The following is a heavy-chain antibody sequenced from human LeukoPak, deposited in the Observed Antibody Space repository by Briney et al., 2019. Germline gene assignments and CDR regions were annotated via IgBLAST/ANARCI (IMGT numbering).Heavy chain of an antibody. CDR2: ISGSGGST. J-gene: IGHJ4*02. CDR3: AKGDDSSGYFPLDD. D-gene: IGHD3-22*01. Sequence: GGSLRLSCAASGSTFSSYAMSWVRQAPGKGLEWVSAISGSGGSTYYADSVKGRFTISRDNSKNTLYLQMNSLRAEDTAVYYCAKGDDSSGYFPLDDWGQGTLVTVSS. V-gene: IGHV3-23*01. CDR1: GSTFSSYA.